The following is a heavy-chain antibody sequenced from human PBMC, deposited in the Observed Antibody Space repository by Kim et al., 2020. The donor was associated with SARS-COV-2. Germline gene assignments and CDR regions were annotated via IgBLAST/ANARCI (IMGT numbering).Heavy chain of an antibody. D-gene: IGHD6-19*01. Sequence: ASVKVSCKASGYTFTSYAMHWVRQAPGQRLEWMGWINAGNGNTKYSQKFQGRVTITRDTSASTAYMELSSLRSEDTAVYYCAVTIIAVAGTYYYYGMDVWGQGTTVTVSS. CDR1: GYTFTSYA. J-gene: IGHJ6*02. V-gene: IGHV1-3*01. CDR3: AVTIIAVAGTYYYYGMDV. CDR2: INAGNGNT.